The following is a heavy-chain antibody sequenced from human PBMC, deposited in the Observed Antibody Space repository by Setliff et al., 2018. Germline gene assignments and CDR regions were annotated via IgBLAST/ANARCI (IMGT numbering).Heavy chain of an antibody. CDR2: IMPIFGTI. J-gene: IGHJ6*03. V-gene: IGHV1-2*02. CDR1: GGTFSTYG. CDR3: ARERGDIVTTTSYYYYLDV. D-gene: IGHD5-12*01. Sequence: GASVKVSCKASGGTFSTYGITWVRQAPGQGLEWVGGIMPIFGTINSAQKFQGRVTMTRDTSITTVYMDLSRLKSDDTAVYYCARERGDIVTTTSYYYYLDVWGKGTTVTVSS.